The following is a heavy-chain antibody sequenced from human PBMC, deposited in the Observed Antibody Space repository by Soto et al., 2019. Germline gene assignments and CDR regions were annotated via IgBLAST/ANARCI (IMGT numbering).Heavy chain of an antibody. CDR3: AREGINNYNEYYFDS. D-gene: IGHD4-4*01. CDR2: VTVSGSST. Sequence: PGGSLRLSCAASTMSFNTYGVTWVRQAPGKGLEWVSSVTVSGSSTHYADSLRGRFTISRDSAKTSLSLQMNSLRAEDTAVYYCAREGINNYNEYYFDSWGQGTVVTVSS. V-gene: IGHV3-21*01. J-gene: IGHJ4*02. CDR1: TMSFNTYG.